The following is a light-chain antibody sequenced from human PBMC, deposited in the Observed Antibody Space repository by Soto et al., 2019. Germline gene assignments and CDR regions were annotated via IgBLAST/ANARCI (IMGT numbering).Light chain of an antibody. CDR3: AAWDDSLNGHVV. Sequence: QSVLTQPPSASGTPGQRVTISCAGSSSNIGRNTVNWYHQLPGAAPKLLIYNNYQRPSGVPDRLSGSKSGTSASLAISGLQSEDEAHYYCAAWDDSLNGHVVFGGGTKLTVL. J-gene: IGLJ2*01. V-gene: IGLV1-44*01. CDR1: SSNIGRNT. CDR2: NNY.